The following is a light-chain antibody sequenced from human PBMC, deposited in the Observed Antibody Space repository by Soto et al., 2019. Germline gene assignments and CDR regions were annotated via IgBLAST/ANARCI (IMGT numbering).Light chain of an antibody. V-gene: IGLV1-47*01. CDR2: ENN. Sequence: QSVLTQPPSASGTPGQRVTISCSGSSSNIGSNYVYWYQQLPGTAPKLLIYENNQRPSGVPDRFSGSKSGTSASLAISGLRSEDEADYYCAAWDDSLSALFGGGTKLTVL. CDR1: SSNIGSNY. J-gene: IGLJ2*01. CDR3: AAWDDSLSAL.